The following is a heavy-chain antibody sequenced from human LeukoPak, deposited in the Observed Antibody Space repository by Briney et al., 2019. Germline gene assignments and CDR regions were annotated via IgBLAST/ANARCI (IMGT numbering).Heavy chain of an antibody. V-gene: IGHV3-33*06. Sequence: PGGSLRLSCAASGFTFGSYGMHWVRQAPGKGLEWVAVIWYDGSNKYYADSVKGRFTISRDNSKNTLYLQMNSLRAEDTAVYYCAKDGRDYGDYYYYYMDVWGKGTTVTVSS. CDR3: AKDGRDYGDYYYYYMDV. CDR2: IWYDGSNK. D-gene: IGHD4-17*01. J-gene: IGHJ6*03. CDR1: GFTFGSYG.